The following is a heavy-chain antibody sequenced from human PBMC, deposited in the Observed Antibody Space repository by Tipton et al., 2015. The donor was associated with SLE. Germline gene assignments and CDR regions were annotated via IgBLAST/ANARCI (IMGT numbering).Heavy chain of an antibody. V-gene: IGHV4-38-2*02. CDR3: ARGRVGWNYDY. CDR1: GYSISSGYY. CDR2: IYHSGST. J-gene: IGHJ4*02. Sequence: TLSLTCTVSGYSISSGYYWGWIRQPPGKGLEWIGSIYHSGSTYYNPSLKSRVTISVDTSKNQFSLKLSSVTAADTAVYYCARGRVGWNYDYWGQGTLVTVSS. D-gene: IGHD1-7*01.